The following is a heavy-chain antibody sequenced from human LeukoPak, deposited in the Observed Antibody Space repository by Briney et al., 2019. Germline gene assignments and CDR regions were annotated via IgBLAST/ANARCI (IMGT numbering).Heavy chain of an antibody. Sequence: SETLSLTCTVSGGSVSSGSYYWSWIRQPAGKGLEWIGRIYTSGSTNYNPSLKSRVTISVDTSKDQFSLKLSSVTAADTAVYYCARDDILTGSVYWGQGTLVTVSS. D-gene: IGHD3-9*01. CDR1: GGSVSSGSYY. CDR2: IYTSGST. V-gene: IGHV4-61*10. CDR3: ARDDILTGSVY. J-gene: IGHJ4*02.